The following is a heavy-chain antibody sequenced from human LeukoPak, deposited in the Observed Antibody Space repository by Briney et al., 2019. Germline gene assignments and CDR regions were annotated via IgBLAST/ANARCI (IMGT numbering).Heavy chain of an antibody. CDR2: IYYSGST. CDR1: GGSISSGGYY. Sequence: SETLSLTCTVSGGSISSGGYYWSWIRQHPGKGLGWIGYIYYSGSTYYNPSLKSRVTISVDTSKNQFSLKLSSVTAADTAVYYCASTYYDILTGYSPFQHWGQGTLVTVSS. D-gene: IGHD3-9*01. CDR3: ASTYYDILTGYSPFQH. J-gene: IGHJ1*01. V-gene: IGHV4-31*03.